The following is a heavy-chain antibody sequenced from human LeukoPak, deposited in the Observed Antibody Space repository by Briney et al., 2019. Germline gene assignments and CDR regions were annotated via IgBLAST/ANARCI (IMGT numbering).Heavy chain of an antibody. CDR3: ARQGDLDWSGGSCYSGMYYFDY. V-gene: IGHV4-4*07. J-gene: IGHJ4*02. CDR2: IDTSGST. D-gene: IGHD2-15*01. CDR1: GGSISSYY. Sequence: SETLSLTCTVSGGSISSYYWTWIRQPAGKGLEWIGRIDTSGSTNYNPSLKSRVTMSVDTSKNQFSLKLSSVTAADTAVSYCARQGDLDWSGGSCYSGMYYFDYWGQGTLVTVSS.